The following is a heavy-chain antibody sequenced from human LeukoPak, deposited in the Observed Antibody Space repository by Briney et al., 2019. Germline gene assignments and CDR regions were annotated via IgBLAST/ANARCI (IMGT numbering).Heavy chain of an antibody. CDR3: ARDGPGYSFDY. D-gene: IGHD5-18*01. J-gene: IGHJ4*02. Sequence: PGGSLRLSCAASGFSFSSYGMNWVRQAPGKGREWVSSISTSGSTIYYADSVKGRFTISRDNARNSLYLQVDSLRAEDTAVFYCARDGPGYSFDYWGQGTLVTVSS. CDR1: GFSFSSYG. CDR2: ISTSGSTI. V-gene: IGHV3-48*03.